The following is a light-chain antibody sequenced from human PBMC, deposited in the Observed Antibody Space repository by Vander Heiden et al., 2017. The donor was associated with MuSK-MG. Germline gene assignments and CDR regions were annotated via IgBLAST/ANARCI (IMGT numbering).Light chain of an antibody. CDR2: DAS. Sequence: QMTQYPSSLSASVGDRVTITCQASQDINKYINWYQQKPGKAPKLLIYDASNLGTGVPSRFSGGGSGTEFTFTISTLQPEDFATYHCQQYDNFPYTFGRGTKVEIK. CDR3: QQYDNFPYT. CDR1: QDINKY. J-gene: IGKJ2*01. V-gene: IGKV1-33*01.